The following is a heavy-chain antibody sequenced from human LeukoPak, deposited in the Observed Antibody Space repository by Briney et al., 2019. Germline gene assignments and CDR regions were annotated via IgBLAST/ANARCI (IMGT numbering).Heavy chain of an antibody. V-gene: IGHV3-21*01. CDR3: ARDEGV. CDR1: GFAFSYEN. Sequence: GGSLRLSCTASGFAFSYENMNWVRQVPEKGLEWVSSISRAATYIHYADSVEGRFTISRDNAKNALYLQMNSLRVEGTGVYYCARDEGVWGQGTLVTVSS. CDR2: ISRAATYI. D-gene: IGHD3-10*01. J-gene: IGHJ4*02.